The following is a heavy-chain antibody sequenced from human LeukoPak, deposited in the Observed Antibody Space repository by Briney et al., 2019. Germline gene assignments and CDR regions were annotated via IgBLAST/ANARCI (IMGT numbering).Heavy chain of an antibody. V-gene: IGHV5-51*01. J-gene: IGHJ4*02. CDR3: ARRAAPGDFDY. Sequence: GESLKISCRDSGYTFSTYWIGWVRQMPGKGLEWMGFIYPGDSDTRYSPSFQGQVTISADKPISTAYLQWSSLKASDAAMYYCARRAAPGDFDYWGQGTLVTVSS. CDR1: GYTFSTYW. D-gene: IGHD6-13*01. CDR2: IYPGDSDT.